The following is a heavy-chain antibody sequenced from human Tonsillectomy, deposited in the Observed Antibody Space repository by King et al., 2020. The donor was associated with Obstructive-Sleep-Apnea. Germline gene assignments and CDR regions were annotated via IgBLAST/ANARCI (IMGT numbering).Heavy chain of an antibody. V-gene: IGHV1-69*09. CDR3: AGGLGIAAPAWFDP. CDR2: IIPILGIA. Sequence: VQLVESGAEVKKPGSSVKVSCKASGGTFSSYAISWVRQAPGQGLEWMGGIIPILGIANYAQKFQGRVTITADKSTSTAYMELSSLRSEDTAVYYCAGGLGIAAPAWFDPWGQGTLVTVSS. CDR1: GGTFSSYA. J-gene: IGHJ5*02. D-gene: IGHD6-13*01.